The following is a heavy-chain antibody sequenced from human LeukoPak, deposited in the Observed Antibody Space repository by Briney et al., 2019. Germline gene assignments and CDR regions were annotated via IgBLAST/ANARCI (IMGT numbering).Heavy chain of an antibody. V-gene: IGHV4-34*01. CDR1: GGSFSGYY. D-gene: IGHD5-12*01. CDR3: ARGSRGYSGYAVGKLDY. CDR2: IKHSGST. J-gene: IGHJ4*02. Sequence: SETLSLTCAVYGGSFSGYYWSWIRQPPGKGLEWIGEIKHSGSTNYNPSLKSRVTISVDTSKNQFSLKLSSVTAADTAVYYCARGSRGYSGYAVGKLDYWGQGTLVTVSS.